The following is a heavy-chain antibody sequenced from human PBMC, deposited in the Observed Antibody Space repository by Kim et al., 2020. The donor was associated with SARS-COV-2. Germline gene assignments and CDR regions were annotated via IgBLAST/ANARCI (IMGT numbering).Heavy chain of an antibody. Sequence: GGSLRLSCAASGFTFSSYAMTWVRQAPRKGLEWVSTIGTSGDTHNADSVKGRFSISRDNSKNMIYLQMNSLRAEDTAVYYCAANVPGKYFDYWGQGTLVTVSS. CDR3: AANVPGKYFDY. CDR2: IGTSGDT. CDR1: GFTFSSYA. D-gene: IGHD3-10*01. V-gene: IGHV3-23*01. J-gene: IGHJ4*02.